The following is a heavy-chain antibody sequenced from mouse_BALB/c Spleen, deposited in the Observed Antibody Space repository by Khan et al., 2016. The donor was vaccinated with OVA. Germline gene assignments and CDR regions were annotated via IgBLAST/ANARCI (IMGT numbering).Heavy chain of an antibody. V-gene: IGHV2-9*02. J-gene: IGHJ3*01. CDR1: GFSLTTYG. CDR3: ARDSTWFAY. Sequence: QVQLKVSGPGLVAPSQSLSITCTVSGFSLTTYGVHWVRQPPGKGLEWLGVMWAGGSTSYNSALMSRLSISKDNSKSQVFLKMNSLQTDDTAMYYCARDSTWFAYWGQGTLVTVSA. CDR2: MWAGGST.